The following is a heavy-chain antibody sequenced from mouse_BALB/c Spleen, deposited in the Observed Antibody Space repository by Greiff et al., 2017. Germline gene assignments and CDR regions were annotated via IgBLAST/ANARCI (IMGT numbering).Heavy chain of an antibody. D-gene: IGHD1-2*01. J-gene: IGHJ4*01. Sequence: QVQLKQSGAELMKPGASVKISCKATGYTFSSYWIEWVKQRPGHGLEWIGEILPGSGSTNYNEKFKGKATFTADTSSNTAYMQLSSLTSEDSAVYYCARRRVLRLHMDYWGQGTSVTVSS. CDR2: ILPGSGST. CDR3: ARRRVLRLHMDY. CDR1: GYTFSSYW. V-gene: IGHV1-9*01.